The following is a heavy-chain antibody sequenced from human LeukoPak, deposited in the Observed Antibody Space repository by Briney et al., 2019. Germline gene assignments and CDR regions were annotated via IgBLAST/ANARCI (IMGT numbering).Heavy chain of an antibody. CDR1: GFIFSNYN. V-gene: IGHV3-48*01. D-gene: IGHD5-18*01. CDR2: ISSSSGTI. CDR3: ARALGYSYGYAVDY. Sequence: GSLRLSCAASGFIFSNYNMNWVRQTPGKGLEWLSYISSSSGTIYYADSVKGRFTISGDNAKNSLHLQMISLRAEDTAVYYCARALGYSYGYAVDYWGQGTRVTGSS. J-gene: IGHJ4*02.